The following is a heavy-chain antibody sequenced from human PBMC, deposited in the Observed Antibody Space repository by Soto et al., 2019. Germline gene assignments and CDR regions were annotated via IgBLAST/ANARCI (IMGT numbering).Heavy chain of an antibody. V-gene: IGHV1-18*01. CDR3: SRGTSIPASGDY. CDR1: GYTFTNYG. J-gene: IGHJ4*01. CDR2: VSAYNGER. D-gene: IGHD6-6*01. Sequence: GASVKVSSKASGYTFTNYGINWVRQAPGQGLEWLGWVSAYNGERRYAQRVQARVIMTTDTSTTTAYMELRSLGSDDTAVYYCSRGTSIPASGDYWGQGTLVTVSS.